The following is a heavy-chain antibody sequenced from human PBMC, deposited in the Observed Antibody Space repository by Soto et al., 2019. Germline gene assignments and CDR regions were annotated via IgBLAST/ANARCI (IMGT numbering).Heavy chain of an antibody. CDR3: ARDLTRNWYLDY. Sequence: QVQLVESGGGVVQPGRSLRLSCAASGFTFSSYGMHWVRQAPGKGLEWVAVIWYDGSNKYYADSVKGRFTISRDNSKNTLQLQMNSLRAEDTAVYYCARDLTRNWYLDYWGQGTLVTVSS. J-gene: IGHJ4*02. V-gene: IGHV3-33*01. CDR1: GFTFSSYG. CDR2: IWYDGSNK. D-gene: IGHD1-20*01.